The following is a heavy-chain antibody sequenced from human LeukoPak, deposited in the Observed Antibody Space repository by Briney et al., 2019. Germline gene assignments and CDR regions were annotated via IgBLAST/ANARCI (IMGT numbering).Heavy chain of an antibody. CDR2: TSWNGGSI. D-gene: IGHD6-13*01. V-gene: IGHV3-9*01. CDR3: AKAAGAHSSSWGYFDY. Sequence: GGSLRLSCAASGFTFDDYAMQWVRQAPGKGLEWVSGTSWNGGSIAYADSVKGRFTISRDNAKNSLYLQMNTLRAEDTALYYCAKAAGAHSSSWGYFDYWGQGTLVTVSS. J-gene: IGHJ4*02. CDR1: GFTFDDYA.